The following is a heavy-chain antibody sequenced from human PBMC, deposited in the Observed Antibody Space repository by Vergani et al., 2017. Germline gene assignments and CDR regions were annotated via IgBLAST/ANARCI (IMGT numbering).Heavy chain of an antibody. CDR3: ARDRGGVVRGAWGGMDV. V-gene: IGHV1-2*02. CDR2: INPNRDGA. Sequence: QAHLVQSGAEVRKPGASVKVSCKASGYLFTGYYIHWVRQAPGQGLEWMGWINPNRDGANYAQKFQGRVTMTRDTSNSTAYMELSSLRSDDTDIYYCARDRGGVVRGAWGGMDVWGQGTTVTVSS. J-gene: IGHJ6*02. CDR1: GYLFTGYY. D-gene: IGHD3-10*01.